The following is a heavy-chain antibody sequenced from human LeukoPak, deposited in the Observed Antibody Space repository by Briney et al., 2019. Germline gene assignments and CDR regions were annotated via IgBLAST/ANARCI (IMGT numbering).Heavy chain of an antibody. CDR1: GGSISSSSYY. D-gene: IGHD3-22*01. CDR3: ARTGSSGFYLDAFDI. V-gene: IGHV4-39*01. J-gene: IGHJ3*02. CDR2: MYYSGST. Sequence: SETLSLTCTVSGGSISSSSYYWGWIRQPPGKGLEWIGSMYYSGSTYYNPSLKSRVTISVDTSKNQFSLKLSSATAADTAVYYCARTGSSGFYLDAFDIWGQGTMVTISS.